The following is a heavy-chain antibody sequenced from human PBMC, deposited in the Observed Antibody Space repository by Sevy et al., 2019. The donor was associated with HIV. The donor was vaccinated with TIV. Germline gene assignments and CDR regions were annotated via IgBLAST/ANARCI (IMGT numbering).Heavy chain of an antibody. Sequence: GESLRLSCAASGFTFSSYEMNWVRQAPGKGLEWVSYISSSGSTIYYADSVKGRFTISRDNAKNSLYLLMNSLRAEDTAVYYCARAKGDHCGGDCQWTQYFQHWGQGTLVTVSS. CDR1: GFTFSSYE. D-gene: IGHD2-21*02. J-gene: IGHJ1*01. CDR3: ARAKGDHCGGDCQWTQYFQH. CDR2: ISSSGSTI. V-gene: IGHV3-48*03.